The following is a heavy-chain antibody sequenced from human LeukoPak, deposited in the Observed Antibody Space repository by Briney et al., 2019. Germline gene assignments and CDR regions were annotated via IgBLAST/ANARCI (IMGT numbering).Heavy chain of an antibody. Sequence: SGTLSLTCTVSGGSITSKSYSWGWIRQPPGKRLEWIGSISYSGGTYYNPSLKSRVTISLDTSKTQFSLKLTSVTAADTAVYSCASAPYYYDGSGYYLFNYWGQGTLVTVSS. V-gene: IGHV4-39*01. J-gene: IGHJ4*02. D-gene: IGHD3-22*01. CDR3: ASAPYYYDGSGYYLFNY. CDR1: GGSITSKSYS. CDR2: ISYSGGT.